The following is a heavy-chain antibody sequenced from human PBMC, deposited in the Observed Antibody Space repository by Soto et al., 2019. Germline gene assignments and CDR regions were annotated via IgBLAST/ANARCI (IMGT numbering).Heavy chain of an antibody. J-gene: IGHJ4*02. V-gene: IGHV3-21*01. CDR1: GFSFSDYS. CDR3: ARDLITAAGVLDY. Sequence: EVQLVESGGGLVKPGGSLRLSCAASGFSFSDYSMNWVRQAPGKGLEWVSSISSSSNYIYYADSVKDPFTISRDNAKNSLSPQMNSLRAEDTAVYLCARDLITAAGVLDYWGQGTLVTVSS. CDR2: ISSSSNYI. D-gene: IGHD6-13*01.